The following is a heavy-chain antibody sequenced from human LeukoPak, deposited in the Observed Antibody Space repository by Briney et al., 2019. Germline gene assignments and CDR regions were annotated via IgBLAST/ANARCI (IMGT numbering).Heavy chain of an antibody. CDR1: GYTFTDYY. Sequence: GASVKVSCKASGYTFTDYYMHWVRQAPGHGLEWMGWINPNNGGTKHAQKFQGRVTMTRDTSISTAYMELSSLRSDDTAVYYCAGPRYCSGGSCYPSFDYWGQGTLVTVSS. D-gene: IGHD2-15*01. CDR3: AGPRYCSGGSCYPSFDY. J-gene: IGHJ4*02. V-gene: IGHV1-2*02. CDR2: INPNNGGT.